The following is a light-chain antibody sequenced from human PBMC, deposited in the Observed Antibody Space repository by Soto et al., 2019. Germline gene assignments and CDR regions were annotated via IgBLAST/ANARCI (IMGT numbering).Light chain of an antibody. J-gene: IGLJ3*02. CDR1: VLAKKY. Sequence: SYELTRPSSVSVSPGQTARITCSGDVLAKKYARWFQQKPGQAPVLVIYKDSERPSGIPERFSGSSSGTTVTLTISGAQVEDEADYYCYSAADNNPWVFGGGTKLTVL. V-gene: IGLV3-27*01. CDR2: KDS. CDR3: YSAADNNPWV.